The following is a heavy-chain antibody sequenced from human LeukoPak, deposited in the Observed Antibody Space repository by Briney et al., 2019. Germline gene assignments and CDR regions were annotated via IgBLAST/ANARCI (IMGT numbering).Heavy chain of an antibody. J-gene: IGHJ4*02. D-gene: IGHD5-18*01. CDR1: GFTFSDYY. CDR3: ALGNTTMVNGVVLES. Sequence: AGGSLRLSCAASGFTFSDYYVSWIRQAPGKGLEWLSYLSTSSSFTYYADSVKGRFTISRDNAKNSLYLQMSSLRAEDTAVYYCALGNTTMVNGVVLESRGQGTLVTVSS. V-gene: IGHV3-11*03. CDR2: LSTSSSFT.